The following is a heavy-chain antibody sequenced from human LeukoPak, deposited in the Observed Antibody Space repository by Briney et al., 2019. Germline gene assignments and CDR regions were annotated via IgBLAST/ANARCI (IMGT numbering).Heavy chain of an antibody. D-gene: IGHD2-2*01. Sequence: GGSLRLSCAASGFTFSSYAMHWVRQAPGKGLEYVSAISSNGGSTYYANSVKGRFTISRDNSKNTLYLQMGSLRAEDTAVYYCARVRRRRVVPAAIGAFDIWGQGTMVTVSS. CDR2: ISSNGGST. V-gene: IGHV3-64*01. CDR3: ARVRRRRVVPAAIGAFDI. CDR1: GFTFSSYA. J-gene: IGHJ3*02.